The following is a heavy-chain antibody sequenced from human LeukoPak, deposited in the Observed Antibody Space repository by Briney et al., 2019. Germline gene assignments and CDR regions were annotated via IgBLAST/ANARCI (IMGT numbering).Heavy chain of an antibody. D-gene: IGHD4-17*01. Sequence: SETLSLTCTVSGGSLTSYYWSWVRQSPGKGLEWIGSIYSSGESSHNPSLKSRVTISVDTAQNQFSLSLTSVTAADVGVEFCGRGGGGSMWSGHYRLFDFWGQGTLITVSS. CDR1: GGSLTSYY. V-gene: IGHV4-59*01. CDR3: GRGGGGSMWSGHYRLFDF. J-gene: IGHJ4*02. CDR2: IYSSGES.